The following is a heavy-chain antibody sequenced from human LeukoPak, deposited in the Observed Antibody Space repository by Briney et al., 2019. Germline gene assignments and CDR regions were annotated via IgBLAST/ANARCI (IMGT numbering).Heavy chain of an antibody. CDR3: ARGASSTWPHSLYY. V-gene: IGHV4-59*01. Sequence: SETLSLTCTVSGGSIRSYYWRWIRQSPGKGLEGVGYIYYSGNNNYNPSRRRRATLSVHTSKHPFSLNLRSVTAADTAVYYCARGASSTWPHSLYYWGQGTLVTVSS. CDR1: GGSIRSYY. J-gene: IGHJ4*02. D-gene: IGHD6-13*01. CDR2: IYYSGNN.